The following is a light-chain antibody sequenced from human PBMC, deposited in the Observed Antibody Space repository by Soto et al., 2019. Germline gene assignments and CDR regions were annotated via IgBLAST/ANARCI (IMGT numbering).Light chain of an antibody. CDR2: GAS. V-gene: IGKV3-20*01. Sequence: VSTLSPGTVSLSPRARATLSGRAIQSVSSSYLAWYQQKPGQAPRLLIYGASSRATGIPDRFSGSGSGTDFTLTITRLEPEDFAVYYCQQYNNWPPYPFCQGAKVDIK. CDR1: QSVSSSY. CDR3: QQYNNWPPYP. J-gene: IGKJ2*01.